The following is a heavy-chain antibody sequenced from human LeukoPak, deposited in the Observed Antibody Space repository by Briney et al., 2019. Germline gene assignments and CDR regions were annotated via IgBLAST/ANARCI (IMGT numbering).Heavy chain of an antibody. CDR1: GFTFSDYY. Sequence: GGSLRLSCAAPGFTFSDYYMSWIRQAPGKGLEWVSYISSSSSYTNYADSVKGRFTISRDNAKNSLYLQMNSLRAEDTAVYYCARVLGSGWFFDYWGQGTLVTVSS. CDR2: ISSSSSYT. D-gene: IGHD6-19*01. CDR3: ARVLGSGWFFDY. J-gene: IGHJ4*02. V-gene: IGHV3-11*06.